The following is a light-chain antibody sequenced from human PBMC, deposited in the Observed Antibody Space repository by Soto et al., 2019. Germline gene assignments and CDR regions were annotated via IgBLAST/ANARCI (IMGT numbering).Light chain of an antibody. J-gene: IGKJ3*01. CDR1: RTVSTN. CDR2: YTS. CDR3: QQYNNWPPGAT. Sequence: DIVMTQSPATLSVSPGERVTLSCRASRTVSTNLAWYQQKPGQAPRLLIYYTSTRATGIPAGFSGSGSDKEFTLTISSLQSEDSAVYYCQQYNNWPPGATFGPGTKVEIK. V-gene: IGKV3-15*01.